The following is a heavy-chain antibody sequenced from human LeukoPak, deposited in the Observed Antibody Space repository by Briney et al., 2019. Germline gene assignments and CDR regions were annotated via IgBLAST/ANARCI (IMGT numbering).Heavy chain of an antibody. Sequence: GGSLRLSCAASGFTFSSHAMSWVRQAPGKGLEWVSVISGSGGSTYYAGSVKGRFTISRDNAKNSLFLEMSSLRADDTAVYFCARDVEGGTFDIWGQGTTVTVSS. CDR2: ISGSGGST. V-gene: IGHV3-23*01. J-gene: IGHJ3*02. CDR3: ARDVEGGTFDI. CDR1: GFTFSSHA. D-gene: IGHD3-16*01.